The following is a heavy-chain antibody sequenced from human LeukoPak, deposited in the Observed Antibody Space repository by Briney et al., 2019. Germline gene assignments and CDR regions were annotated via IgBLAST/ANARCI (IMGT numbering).Heavy chain of an antibody. CDR2: ISYDGGNK. J-gene: IGHJ4*02. V-gene: IGHV3-30*18. D-gene: IGHD3-16*01. CDR1: GFAFSSYG. Sequence: GGSLRLSCAASGFAFSSYGMHWVRQAPGKGLEWVAVISYDGGNKYYADSVKGRFTISRDNSKNTLYLQMNSLRAEDTAVYYCAKDVFPQDPSIMITFGGVIEQPLWGQGTLVTVSS. CDR3: AKDVFPQDPSIMITFGGVIEQPL.